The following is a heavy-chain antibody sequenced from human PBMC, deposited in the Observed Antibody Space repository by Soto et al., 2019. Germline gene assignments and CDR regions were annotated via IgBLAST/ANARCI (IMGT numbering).Heavy chain of an antibody. CDR1: GGSISSSSYY. Sequence: SETLSLTCTVSGGSISSSSYYWVWIRQPPGKGLEWIGSIYYSGSTYYNPSLKSRVTISVDTSKNQFSLKLSSVTAADTAVYYCAREKPYSSSWYHDYWGQGTLVTVSS. J-gene: IGHJ4*02. CDR3: AREKPYSSSWYHDY. D-gene: IGHD6-13*01. V-gene: IGHV4-39*07. CDR2: IYYSGST.